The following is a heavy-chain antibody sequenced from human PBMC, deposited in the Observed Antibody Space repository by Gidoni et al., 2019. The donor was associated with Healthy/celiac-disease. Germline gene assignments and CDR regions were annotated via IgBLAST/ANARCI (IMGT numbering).Heavy chain of an antibody. CDR1: GFTFNSYA. CDR2: IRGSGGST. Sequence: EVQLLESGGGLVQHGGSLRLSCAGAGFTFNSYAMSWVRQAPGKGLEWVSAIRGSGGSTYYADSVKGRFTISRDNSKNTLYLQMRSLRAEDTAVYYCAKDASYWYFDLWGRGTLVTVSS. J-gene: IGHJ2*01. CDR3: AKDASYWYFDL. V-gene: IGHV3-23*01.